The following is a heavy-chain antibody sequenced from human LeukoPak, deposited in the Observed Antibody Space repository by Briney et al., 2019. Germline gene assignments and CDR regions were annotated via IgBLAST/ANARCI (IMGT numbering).Heavy chain of an antibody. J-gene: IGHJ4*02. CDR1: GGSISSYY. CDR2: IYTSGST. D-gene: IGHD3-22*01. CDR3: ASLESYYYDSSGYSRHRDY. Sequence: SETLSLTCTVSGGSISSYYWSWIRQPPGKGLEWIGYIYTSGSTNYNPSLKSRVTISVDTSKNQFSLKLSSVTAADTAVYYCASLESYYYDSSGYSRHRDYWGQGTLVTVSS. V-gene: IGHV4-4*09.